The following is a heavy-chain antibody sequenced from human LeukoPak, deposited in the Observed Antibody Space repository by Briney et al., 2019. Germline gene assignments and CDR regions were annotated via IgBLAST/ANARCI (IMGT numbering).Heavy chain of an antibody. CDR1: GFTFSSYG. V-gene: IGHV3-30*18. CDR2: ISYDGSNK. D-gene: IGHD3-3*01. J-gene: IGHJ4*02. Sequence: GGSLRLSCAASGFTFSSYGMHWVRQAPGKGLEWVAVISYDGSNKYYADSVKGRFTISRDNSKNTLYLQMNSLRAEDTAVYYCAKEIRFLEWLPSFDYWGQGTLVTVSS. CDR3: AKEIRFLEWLPSFDY.